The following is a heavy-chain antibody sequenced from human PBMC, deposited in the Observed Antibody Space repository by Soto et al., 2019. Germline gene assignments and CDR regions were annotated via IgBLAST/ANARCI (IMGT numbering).Heavy chain of an antibody. D-gene: IGHD1-26*01. CDR2: IHNTRSS. Sequence: QVQLQESGPGLVKPSQTLSLTCTVSGGSIRSGAYSWTWIRQPPGKGLEWIAYIHNTRSSCYNLSLKSRLTISLDTSKHQVSLRLSSVTAADTAVYYCARYRHRGSNFFDYWGQGILVTVSS. CDR3: ARYRHRGSNFFDY. V-gene: IGHV4-30-4*01. CDR1: GGSIRSGAYS. J-gene: IGHJ4*02.